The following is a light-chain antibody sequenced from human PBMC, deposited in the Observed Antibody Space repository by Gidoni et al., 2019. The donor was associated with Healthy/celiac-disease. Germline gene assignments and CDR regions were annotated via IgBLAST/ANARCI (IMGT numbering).Light chain of an antibody. J-gene: IGLJ2*01. CDR3: QVGDRSSDHTGVV. Sequence: SYVLKQPPSVSVAAGTTARITWGGNNIGSKSVHGYQQKPGPAPVLVIYYDSHRPPGIQDLFSGSNSGNTATLTISRVEAGDEADYYCQVGDRSSDHTGVVFGGGTKLTVL. CDR1: NIGSKS. CDR2: YDS. V-gene: IGLV3-21*04.